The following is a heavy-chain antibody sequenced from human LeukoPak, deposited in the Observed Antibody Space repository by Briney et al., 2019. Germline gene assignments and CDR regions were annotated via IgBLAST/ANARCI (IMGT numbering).Heavy chain of an antibody. Sequence: GSLRLSCAASGFTFSSAAMHWVRQAPGKGLEWVAVISYDGSNKYHADSVKGRFTISRDNSKNTLYLQMNSLRAEDTAVYYCAREGSIGDFHFDYWGQGTLVTVSS. J-gene: IGHJ4*02. D-gene: IGHD3-10*01. CDR1: GFTFSSAA. CDR2: ISYDGSNK. CDR3: AREGSIGDFHFDY. V-gene: IGHV3-30-3*01.